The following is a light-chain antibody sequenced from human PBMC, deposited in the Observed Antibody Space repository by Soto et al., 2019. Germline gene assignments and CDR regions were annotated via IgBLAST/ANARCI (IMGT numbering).Light chain of an antibody. Sequence: QSVLTQPASVSESPVQSITISCTGTSSDVGGYNYVSWYQQHPGKAPKLMIYDVSNRPSGVSNRFSGSKSGNAASLTISGLQAEDEADYYCSSYTSSGTYVFGTGTKVTVL. CDR3: SSYTSSGTYV. CDR2: DVS. CDR1: SSDVGGYNY. V-gene: IGLV2-14*01. J-gene: IGLJ1*01.